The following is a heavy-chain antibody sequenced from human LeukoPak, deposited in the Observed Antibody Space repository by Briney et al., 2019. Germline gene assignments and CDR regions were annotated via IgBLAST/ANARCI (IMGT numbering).Heavy chain of an antibody. CDR2: IKQDGSEK. Sequence: GGSLRLSCAASGFTFSSYWMSWVRQAPGKGLEWEANIKQDGSEKYYVDSVKGRFTISRDNAKNSLYLQMNSLRAEDTAVYYCARTGYCSSTSCDTSYYFDYWGQGTLVTVSS. CDR1: GFTFSSYW. CDR3: ARTGYCSSTSCDTSYYFDY. V-gene: IGHV3-7*01. J-gene: IGHJ4*02. D-gene: IGHD2-2*01.